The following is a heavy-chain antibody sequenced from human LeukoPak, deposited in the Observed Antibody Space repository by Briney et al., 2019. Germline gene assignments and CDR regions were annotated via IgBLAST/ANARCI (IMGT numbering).Heavy chain of an antibody. J-gene: IGHJ4*02. Sequence: SQTLSLTCTVSGGSISSGDYYWSWIRQPPGKGLEWIGYIYYSGSTYYNPSLKSRVTISVDTSKNQFSLKLNSVTAADTAVYYCARARVGATDYFDYWGQGTLVTVSS. V-gene: IGHV4-30-4*08. CDR1: GGSISSGDYY. CDR2: IYYSGST. D-gene: IGHD1-26*01. CDR3: ARARVGATDYFDY.